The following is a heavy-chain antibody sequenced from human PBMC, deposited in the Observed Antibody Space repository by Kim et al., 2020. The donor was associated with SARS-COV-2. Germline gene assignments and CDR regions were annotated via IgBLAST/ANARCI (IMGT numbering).Heavy chain of an antibody. CDR1: GFTFDDYA. J-gene: IGHJ3*02. Sequence: GGSLRLSCAASGFTFDDYAMHWVRQAPGKGLEWVSGISWNSGSIGYADSVKGRFTISRDNAKNSLYLQMNSLRAEDTALYYCAKATRMATIKGPHWGFDIWGQGTMVTVSS. CDR3: AKATRMATIKGPHWGFDI. D-gene: IGHD5-12*01. V-gene: IGHV3-9*01. CDR2: ISWNSGSI.